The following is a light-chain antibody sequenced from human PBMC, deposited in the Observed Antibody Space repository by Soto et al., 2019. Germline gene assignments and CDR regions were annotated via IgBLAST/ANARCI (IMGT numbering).Light chain of an antibody. CDR3: QQRSNWIT. V-gene: IGKV3D-20*02. CDR1: QSVSSSY. Sequence: TQSPSTLSASVGDRVTITCRASQSVSSSYLAWYQQKPGQAPRLLIYDASYRATGIPARFSGSGSGTDFILTFSSLEPEDFAIYYCQQRSNWITFGQGTRLEIK. CDR2: DAS. J-gene: IGKJ5*01.